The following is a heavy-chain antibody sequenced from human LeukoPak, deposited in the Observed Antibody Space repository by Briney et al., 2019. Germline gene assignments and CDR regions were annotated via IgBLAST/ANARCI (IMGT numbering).Heavy chain of an antibody. Sequence: SQTLSLTCAISGYSVSSNSAAWNWMRQSQSRGLEWLGRTYVRSKWYNDYAVSVKSRITINPDTSKNQFSLQLNSVTPEDTAEYYSARDLGGWNRLDYWGQGTLVTVSS. CDR3: ARDLGGWNRLDY. D-gene: IGHD6-19*01. CDR1: GYSVSSNSAA. V-gene: IGHV6-1*01. CDR2: TYVRSKWYN. J-gene: IGHJ4*02.